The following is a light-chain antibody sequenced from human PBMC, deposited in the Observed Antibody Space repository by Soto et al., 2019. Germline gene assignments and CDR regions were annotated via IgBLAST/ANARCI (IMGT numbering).Light chain of an antibody. Sequence: EIVMTQSPATLSVSPGERATLSCRASQSVSNNYLAWYQQKPGQAPRLLIYGASNTATGIPDRFSGSGSGADFTLTISRLEPEDCAVYYCQQYGSSGTFGQRTKVDI. CDR1: QSVSNNY. CDR3: QQYGSSGT. J-gene: IGKJ1*01. CDR2: GAS. V-gene: IGKV3-20*01.